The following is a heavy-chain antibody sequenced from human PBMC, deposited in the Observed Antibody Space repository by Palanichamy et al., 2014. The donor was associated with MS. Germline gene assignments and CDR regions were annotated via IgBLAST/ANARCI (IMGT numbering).Heavy chain of an antibody. CDR2: ISAYNGNT. J-gene: IGHJ4*02. V-gene: IGHV1-18*01. Sequence: QVQLVQSGAEVKKPGASVKVSCKASGYTFTSYGISWVRQAPGQGLEWMGWISAYNGNTNYAQKLQGRVTMTTDTSTSTAYMELRSLRSDDTAVYYCARNYLGYCSGGSSCYPDYWGQGTLVTVSS. CDR1: GYTFTSYG. CDR3: ARNYLGYCSGGSSCYPDY. D-gene: IGHD2-15*01.